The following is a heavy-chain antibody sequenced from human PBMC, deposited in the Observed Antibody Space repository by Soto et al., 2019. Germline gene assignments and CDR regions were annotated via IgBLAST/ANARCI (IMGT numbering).Heavy chain of an antibody. D-gene: IGHD2-15*01. Sequence: QVQLQESRPGLVKPSETLSLTCGVSGGSISSSFWWSWVRQSPGKGLEWIGEISHTGRINYNPSLKSRVTISIDKTNNQFSVKLRSVTAADTAVYYCARGSLVPVALQDVVHWGQGTLVTVSS. CDR1: GGSISSSFW. CDR2: ISHTGRI. J-gene: IGHJ4*02. V-gene: IGHV4-4*02. CDR3: ARGSLVPVALQDVVH.